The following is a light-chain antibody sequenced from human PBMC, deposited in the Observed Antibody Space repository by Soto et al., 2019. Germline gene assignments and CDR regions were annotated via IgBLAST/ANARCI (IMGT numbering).Light chain of an antibody. CDR3: SSYTSSSTLV. Sequence: QSALTQPAFVSGSPGQSITISCTGTNSDVGGYNFVSWYQQHPGKVPKLMIYDVTNRPSGVSNRFSGSKSGNTASLTISGLQAEDEAVYYCSSYTSSSTLVFGTGTKLTVL. V-gene: IGLV2-14*01. CDR2: DVT. J-gene: IGLJ1*01. CDR1: NSDVGGYNF.